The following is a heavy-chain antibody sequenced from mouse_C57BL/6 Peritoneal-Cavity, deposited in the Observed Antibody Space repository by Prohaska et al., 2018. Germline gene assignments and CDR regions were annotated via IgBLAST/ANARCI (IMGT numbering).Heavy chain of an antibody. J-gene: IGHJ3*01. CDR3: VRFYDGYCSFAL. CDR2: GT. Sequence: GTIYNQKFKGKATLTVDKSSSTAYMELRRLTSEDTAVYYCVRFYDGYCSFALWGRGTLVTVSA. V-gene: IGHV1-18*01. D-gene: IGHD2-3*01.